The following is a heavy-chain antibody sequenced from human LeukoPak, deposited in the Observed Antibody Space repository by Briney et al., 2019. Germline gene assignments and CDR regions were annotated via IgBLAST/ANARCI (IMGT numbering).Heavy chain of an antibody. V-gene: IGHV4-59*01. J-gene: IGHJ4*02. CDR1: GGSISSYY. D-gene: IGHD5-18*01. Sequence: SETLSLTCTVSGGSISSYYWSWIRQPPGKGLEWIGYIYYSGSTNYNPSLKSRVTISVDTSKNQFSLKLSSVTAADTAVYYCARYSYGGIVDYWGQGTLVTVSS. CDR2: IYYSGST. CDR3: ARYSYGGIVDY.